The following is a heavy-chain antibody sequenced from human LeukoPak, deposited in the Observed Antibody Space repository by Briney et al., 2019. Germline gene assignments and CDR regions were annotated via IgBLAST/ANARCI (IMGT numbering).Heavy chain of an antibody. D-gene: IGHD3-10*01. CDR3: ARYHLGSYFRDPFDH. CDR2: ISSNSDTI. J-gene: IGHJ4*02. CDR1: GFTLGDYD. Sequence: GGSLRLSCAASGFTLGDYDIHWVRQAPGKGPEWVSSISSNSDTIAYAEPVKGRFTVSRDNAKNSLYLQMDSLRAEDTAVYYCARYHLGSYFRDPFDHWGQGTLVTVSS. V-gene: IGHV3-9*01.